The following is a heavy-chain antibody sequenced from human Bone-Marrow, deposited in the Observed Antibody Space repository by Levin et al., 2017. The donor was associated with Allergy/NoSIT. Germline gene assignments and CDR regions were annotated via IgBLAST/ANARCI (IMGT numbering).Heavy chain of an antibody. CDR2: ISSGSTYI. D-gene: IGHD2-15*01. CDR3: ATEYCSAGTCFPPF. V-gene: IGHV3-21*01. Sequence: KAGGSLRLSCAASGFIFSAYSMNWVRQAPGKGLEWVSSISSGSTYIYYADSVRGRFTISRDIAKNSLYLQMNSLRAEDTAVYYCATEYCSAGTCFPPFWGQGTLVTVSS. CDR1: GFIFSAYS. J-gene: IGHJ4*02.